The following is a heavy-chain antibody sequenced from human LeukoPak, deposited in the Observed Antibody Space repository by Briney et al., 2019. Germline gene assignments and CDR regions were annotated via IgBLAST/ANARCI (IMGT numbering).Heavy chain of an antibody. CDR2: NSGSGGST. Sequence: PGGSLRLSCAASGFTFSSYVMSWVRQAPGKGLEWVSGNSGSGGSTYYADSVKGRFTISRDNSKNTLYLQMHSLRAEDTAVYFCAKDSTGYSSGWTYFDYWCQGTLVTVSS. D-gene: IGHD6-19*01. J-gene: IGHJ4*02. V-gene: IGHV3-23*01. CDR3: AKDSTGYSSGWTYFDY. CDR1: GFTFSSYV.